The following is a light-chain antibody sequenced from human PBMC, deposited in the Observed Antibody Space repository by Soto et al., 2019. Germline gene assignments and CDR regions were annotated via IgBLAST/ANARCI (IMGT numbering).Light chain of an antibody. CDR3: QQYGSSPRT. CDR1: QSVSSSY. Sequence: EIVLTQSPGTLSLSPGERATLSCGASQSVSSSYLAWYQQKPGQAPRLLIYGASSRATGIPDRFGGSGSGTDFTLTISRLEPEDFAVYYCQQYGSSPRTFGQGTKVDI. CDR2: GAS. V-gene: IGKV3-20*01. J-gene: IGKJ1*01.